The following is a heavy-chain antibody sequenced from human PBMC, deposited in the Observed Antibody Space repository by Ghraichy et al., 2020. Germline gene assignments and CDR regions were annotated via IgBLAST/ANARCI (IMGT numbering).Heavy chain of an antibody. Sequence: GGSLRLSCAASGFSFDIYSMNWVRQAPGKGLEWVAYISSVSHMIYYADSVKGRFTVSRDNDKNSLVLEMHGLRAEDTAVYYCARADRSERPCSSATCYAGFYYGLDVWGPGTTVTVSS. V-gene: IGHV3-48*01. CDR3: ARADRSERPCSSATCYAGFYYGLDV. D-gene: IGHD2-2*01. CDR1: GFSFDIYS. J-gene: IGHJ6*02. CDR2: ISSVSHMI.